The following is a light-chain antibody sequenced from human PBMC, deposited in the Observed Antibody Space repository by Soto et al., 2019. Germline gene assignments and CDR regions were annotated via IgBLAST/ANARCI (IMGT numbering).Light chain of an antibody. Sequence: DIQMTQSPSTLSASVGDRVTITCRASQSISSWLAWYQQKPGKAPKLLIYDASSLESGVPSRFSGSGSGTDFTLTISRLEPEDFAVYHCHQYGGSPPTFGQGTKVDI. CDR3: HQYGGSPPT. V-gene: IGKV1-5*01. CDR1: QSISSW. J-gene: IGKJ1*01. CDR2: DAS.